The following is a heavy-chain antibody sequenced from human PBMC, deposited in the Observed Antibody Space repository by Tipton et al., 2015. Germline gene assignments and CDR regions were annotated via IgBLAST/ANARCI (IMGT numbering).Heavy chain of an antibody. J-gene: IGHJ4*01. D-gene: IGHD4-17*01. CDR2: IFHTGNT. V-gene: IGHV4-4*02. CDR1: GVSISSSNW. CDR3: VRGGADYED. Sequence: TLSLTCAISGVSISSSNWWTWVRQTPGKGLEWIGEIFHTGNTNYNPSLKSRITISEDTSKTQVSLNVTSVTAADMALYYCVRGGADYEDWGHGILVTVSS.